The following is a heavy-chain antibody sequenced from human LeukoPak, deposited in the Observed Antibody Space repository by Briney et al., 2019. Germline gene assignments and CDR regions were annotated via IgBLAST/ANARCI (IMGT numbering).Heavy chain of an antibody. Sequence: PGGSLRLSCAASGFTFDDYGMSWVRQAPGKGLEWVSGINWNGGSTGYADSVKGRFTISRDKSKNTLYLQMNSLRVEDTAVYYCARAWRQFRYWYFDLWGRGTLVTVSS. D-gene: IGHD5-24*01. CDR3: ARAWRQFRYWYFDL. J-gene: IGHJ2*01. CDR1: GFTFDDYG. V-gene: IGHV3-20*04. CDR2: INWNGGST.